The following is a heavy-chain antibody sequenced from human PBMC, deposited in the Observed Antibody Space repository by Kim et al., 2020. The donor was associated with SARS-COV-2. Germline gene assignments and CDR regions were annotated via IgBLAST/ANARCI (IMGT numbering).Heavy chain of an antibody. V-gene: IGHV4-34*01. CDR3: ARVGLSSTRLNDAFDI. D-gene: IGHD2-2*01. Sequence: SLKSRVTISVDTSKNQFSLKLSSVTAADTAVYYCARVGLSSTRLNDAFDIWGQGTMVIVSS. J-gene: IGHJ3*02.